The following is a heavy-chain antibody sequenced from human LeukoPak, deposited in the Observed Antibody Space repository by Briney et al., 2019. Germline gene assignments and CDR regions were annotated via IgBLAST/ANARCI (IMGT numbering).Heavy chain of an antibody. J-gene: IGHJ4*02. Sequence: SETLSLTCTVSGGSISSSIYYWGWIRQPPGKGLEWIGSIYHSGSTYYNPSFKSRVTMSVDTSKNHFSLKLSSVTAADTAVYYCARRKYDFWSGYYDLDYWGQGTLVTVSS. D-gene: IGHD3-3*01. V-gene: IGHV4-39*02. CDR3: ARRKYDFWSGYYDLDY. CDR2: IYHSGST. CDR1: GGSISSSIYY.